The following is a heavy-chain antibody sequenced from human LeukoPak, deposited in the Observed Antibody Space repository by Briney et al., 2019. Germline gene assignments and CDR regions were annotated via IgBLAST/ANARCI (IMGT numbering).Heavy chain of an antibody. CDR1: GFTFSSYV. V-gene: IGHV3-30-3*01. J-gene: IGHJ3*02. CDR3: ARINTPIGAFDI. CDR2: ISYDGSNK. D-gene: IGHD5-18*01. Sequence: GGSLRLSCAASGFTFSSYVMHWVRQAPGKGLEWVAVISYDGSNKYYADSVKGRFTISRDNSKNTLYLQMNSLRAEDTAVYYCARINTPIGAFDIWGQGTMVTVSS.